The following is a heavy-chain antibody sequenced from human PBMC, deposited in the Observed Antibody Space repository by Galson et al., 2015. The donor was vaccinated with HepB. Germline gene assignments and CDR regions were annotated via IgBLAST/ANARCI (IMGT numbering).Heavy chain of an antibody. CDR1: GYTFTSYY. J-gene: IGHJ4*02. Sequence: SVKVSCKASGYTFTSYYMHWVRQAPGQGLEWMGIINPSGGSTSYAQKLQGRVTMTRDTSTSTVYMELSRLRSDDTVVYYCARARFGELSFDYWGQGTLVTVSS. V-gene: IGHV1-46*04. D-gene: IGHD3-10*01. CDR3: ARARFGELSFDY. CDR2: INPSGGST.